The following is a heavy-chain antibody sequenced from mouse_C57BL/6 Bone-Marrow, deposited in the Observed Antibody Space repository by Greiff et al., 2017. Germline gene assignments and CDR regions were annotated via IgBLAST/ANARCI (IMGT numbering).Heavy chain of an antibody. CDR1: GYTFTSYW. D-gene: IGHD2-2*01. CDR2: IHPNSGST. V-gene: IGHV1-64*01. Sequence: QVQLKQPGAELVKPGASVKLSCKASGYTFTSYWMHWVKQRPGQGLEWIGMIHPNSGSTNYNEKFKSKATLTVDKASSTAYMHLSSLTSEDSAVYYGARGGLRRGLAYWGQGTLVTVAA. CDR3: ARGGLRRGLAY. J-gene: IGHJ3*01.